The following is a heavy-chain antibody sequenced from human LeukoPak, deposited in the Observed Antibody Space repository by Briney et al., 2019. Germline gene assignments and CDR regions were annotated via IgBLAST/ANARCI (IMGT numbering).Heavy chain of an antibody. CDR1: GFTFSSYA. Sequence: GGSLRLSCAASGFTFSSYAMHWVRQAPGKGLEWVAVISYDGSNKYYADSVKGRFTISRDNSKNTLYLQMNSLRAEDTAVYYCGAAPAAMSYYYYYGMDVWGQGTTVTVSS. J-gene: IGHJ6*02. D-gene: IGHD2-2*01. CDR3: GAAPAAMSYYYYYGMDV. V-gene: IGHV3-30-3*01. CDR2: ISYDGSNK.